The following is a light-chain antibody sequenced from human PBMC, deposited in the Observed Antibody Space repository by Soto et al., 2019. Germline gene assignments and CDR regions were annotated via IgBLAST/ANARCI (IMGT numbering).Light chain of an antibody. CDR1: QGISSY. J-gene: IGKJ1*01. CDR3: KQYYSYPRT. Sequence: AIRMTQSPSSLSASTGDRVTITCRASQGISSYLAWYQQKPGKAPKLLIYAASTLQSGVPSRFSGSGSGTNFTLTIRCLQSEDFATYYCKQYYSYPRTFGQGKKGEIK. CDR2: AAS. V-gene: IGKV1-8*01.